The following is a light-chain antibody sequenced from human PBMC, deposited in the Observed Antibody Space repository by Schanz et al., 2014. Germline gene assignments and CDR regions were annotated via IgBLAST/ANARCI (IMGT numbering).Light chain of an antibody. CDR1: QSVSSSY. J-gene: IGKJ2*01. CDR2: GAS. Sequence: EIVLTQSPGTLSLSPGERATLSCRASQSVSSSYLAWYQQKAGQSPRLLIYGASRRATGIPDRFSGSGSGTDFTLTISSLEPEDFAVYYCQQRGIWPYTFGPGTKLEIK. CDR3: QQRGIWPYT. V-gene: IGKV3D-20*02.